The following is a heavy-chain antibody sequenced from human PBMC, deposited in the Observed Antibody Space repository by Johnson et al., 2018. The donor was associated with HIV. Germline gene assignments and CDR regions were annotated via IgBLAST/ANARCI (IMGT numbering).Heavy chain of an antibody. Sequence: QVQLVESGGGVVQPGRSLRLSCAASGFTFSSYAMHWVRQAPGKGLEWVAVISYDGSNKYYADSVKGRFTISRDNSKNTLYLQMNSLQGEDTAVYYCARGGSSSRAFDIWGQGTMVTVSS. CDR3: ARGGSSSRAFDI. CDR2: ISYDGSNK. J-gene: IGHJ3*02. CDR1: GFTFSSYA. V-gene: IGHV3-30*04. D-gene: IGHD6-6*01.